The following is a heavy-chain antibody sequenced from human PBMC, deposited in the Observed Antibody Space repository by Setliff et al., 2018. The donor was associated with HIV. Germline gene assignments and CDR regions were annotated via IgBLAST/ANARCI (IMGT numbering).Heavy chain of an antibody. Sequence: PGGSLRLSCAASGFTFSSFAVSWVRQAPGKGPEWVSSISGHSVTTYYADSVKGRFTVSRDNSRSTLYLQMNNLRAEDTAVYHCAKDQSSAGYYFDSWGQGTLVTVSS. V-gene: IGHV3-23*01. J-gene: IGHJ4*02. CDR3: AKDQSSAGYYFDS. D-gene: IGHD6-25*01. CDR1: GFTFSSFA. CDR2: ISGHSVTT.